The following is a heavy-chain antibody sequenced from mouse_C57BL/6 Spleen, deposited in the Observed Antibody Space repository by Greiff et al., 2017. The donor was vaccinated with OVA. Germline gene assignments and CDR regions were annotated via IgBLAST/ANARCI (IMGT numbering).Heavy chain of an antibody. D-gene: IGHD1-2*01. CDR2: INPSTGGT. CDR1: GYSFTGYY. V-gene: IGHV1-42*01. Sequence: EVQRVESGPELVKPGASVKISCKASGYSFTGYYMNWVKQSPEKSLEWIGEINPSTGGTTYNQKFKAKATLTVDKSSSTAYMQLKSLTSEDSAVYYCAREGGITTALGYFDVWGTGTTVTVSS. J-gene: IGHJ1*03. CDR3: AREGGITTALGYFDV.